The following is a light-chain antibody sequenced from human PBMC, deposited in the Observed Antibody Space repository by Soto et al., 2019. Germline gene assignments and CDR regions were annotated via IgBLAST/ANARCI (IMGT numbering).Light chain of an antibody. CDR1: SSDISDYHY. Sequence: LTQPRSVSGSPGQSVTISCTGTSSDISDYHYNSVSWYQQHPDKAPKVMIFDVTKRPSGVPDRFSGSKSGNTASLTISGLQAEDEADYYCCSYAGTYTYVFGTGTKVTVL. CDR2: DVT. CDR3: CSYAGTYTYV. V-gene: IGLV2-11*01. J-gene: IGLJ1*01.